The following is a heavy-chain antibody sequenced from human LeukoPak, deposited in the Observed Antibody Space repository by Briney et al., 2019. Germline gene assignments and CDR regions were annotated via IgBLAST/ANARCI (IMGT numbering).Heavy chain of an antibody. CDR1: GGSISSYY. CDR3: ARSPFGYGYFDY. V-gene: IGHV4-59*01. D-gene: IGHD5-18*01. J-gene: IGHJ4*02. Sequence: SETLSLTCTVSGGSISSYYWSWIRQPPGKGLEWIGYIYYSGSTNYNPSLKSRVTISVDTSKNQFSLKLSSVTAADTAVYYCARSPFGYGYFDYWGQGTLVTVSS. CDR2: IYYSGST.